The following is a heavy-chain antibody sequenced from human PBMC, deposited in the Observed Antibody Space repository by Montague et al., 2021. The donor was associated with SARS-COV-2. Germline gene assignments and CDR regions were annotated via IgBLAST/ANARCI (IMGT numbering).Heavy chain of an antibody. CDR1: GGPISSDNC. Sequence: SETLSLTCTVSGGPISSDNCWTWGRQPPEKGLVWFGDIFHSGTTNYNPSLKSRLTISVDKSKNQISLKLISGTAADTAKYYCALPLGGARFDPWGQGTLVTVSS. CDR2: IFHSGTT. D-gene: IGHD3-16*01. J-gene: IGHJ5*02. V-gene: IGHV4-4*02. CDR3: ALPLGGARFDP.